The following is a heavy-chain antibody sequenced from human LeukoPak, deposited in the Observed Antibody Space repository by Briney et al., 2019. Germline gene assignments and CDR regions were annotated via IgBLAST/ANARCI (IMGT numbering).Heavy chain of an antibody. J-gene: IGHJ3*02. CDR2: IYYSGST. V-gene: IGHV4-39*01. CDR3: ARNSGYDLHAFDI. D-gene: IGHD5-12*01. Sequence: SETLSLTCTVSGGSISSNTYYWGWIRQPPGKGLEWIGTIYYSGSTYYNPSLKSRVTISVDTSKNQFSLKLSSVTAADTAVYYCARNSGYDLHAFDIWGQGTMVTVSS. CDR1: GGSISSNTYY.